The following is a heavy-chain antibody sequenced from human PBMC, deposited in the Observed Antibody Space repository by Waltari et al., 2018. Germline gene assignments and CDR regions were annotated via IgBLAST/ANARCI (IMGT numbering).Heavy chain of an antibody. Sequence: EVQLVQSGAEVKKPGESLKISCKGSGYSFTSYWIGWVRQMPGKGLEWMGIIYPGDPETRYSPSCQGQVTISADKSISTAYLQWSSLKASDTAMYYCARLGSVQSSGWYMDPWGQGTLVTVSS. V-gene: IGHV5-51*01. J-gene: IGHJ5*02. D-gene: IGHD6-19*01. CDR1: GYSFTSYW. CDR2: IYPGDPET. CDR3: ARLGSVQSSGWYMDP.